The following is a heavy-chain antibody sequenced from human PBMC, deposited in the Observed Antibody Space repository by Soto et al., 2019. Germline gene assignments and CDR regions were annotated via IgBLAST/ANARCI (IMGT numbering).Heavy chain of an antibody. D-gene: IGHD3-16*01. V-gene: IGHV4-34*01. CDR2: INHSGST. Sequence: SETLSLTCAVYGGSFSGYYWSWIRQPPGKGLEWIGEINHSGSTNYNPSLKSRVTISVDTSKNQFSLKLSSVTAADTAVYYCARHLRGRGTPGDYYGMDVWGQGTTVTVSS. CDR1: GGSFSGYY. J-gene: IGHJ6*02. CDR3: ARHLRGRGTPGDYYGMDV.